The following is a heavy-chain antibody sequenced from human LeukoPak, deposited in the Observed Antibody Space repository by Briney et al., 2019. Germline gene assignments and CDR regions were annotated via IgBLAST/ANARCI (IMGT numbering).Heavy chain of an antibody. CDR2: INPRGST. V-gene: IGHV4-34*01. CDR3: ARRRLGYYFDY. D-gene: IGHD5-24*01. CDR1: DGSFSGYY. Sequence: SETLSLSCAVYDGSFSGYYWSWIRQPPGKGLEWIGEINPRGSTSYNPSLKSRVTLSADTSKNQFSLTLNSVTAADTAVYYCARRRLGYYFDYWGQGTLVTVSS. J-gene: IGHJ4*02.